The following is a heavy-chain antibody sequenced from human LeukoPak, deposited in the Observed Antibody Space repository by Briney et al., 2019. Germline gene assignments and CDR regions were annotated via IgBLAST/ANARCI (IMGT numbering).Heavy chain of an antibody. D-gene: IGHD2-21*02. CDR3: ARLGPYCGGDCYPRE. V-gene: IGHV4-39*01. J-gene: IGHJ4*02. Sequence: SETLSLTCTVSGGSISSSSYYWGWIRQPPGKGREWFGSIYYSGSTYYNPSLKSRVTISVDTSKNQFSLKLSSVTAADTAVYYCARLGPYCGGDCYPREWGQGTLVTVSS. CDR2: IYYSGST. CDR1: GGSISSSSYY.